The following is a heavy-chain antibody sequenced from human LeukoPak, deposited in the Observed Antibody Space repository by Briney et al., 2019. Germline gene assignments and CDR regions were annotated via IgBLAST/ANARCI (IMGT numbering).Heavy chain of an antibody. CDR1: GFTLSHFW. CDR2: IRSNSDGGTI. CDR3: ATDFYDTT. D-gene: IGHD3-22*01. Sequence: GGSLRLSCAASGFTLSHFWMSWVRQAPGKGLEWVGRIRSNSDGGTIDYAAPVKGRFTLSRDDSKNTLYLQMNSLQTEDTAVYYCATDFYDTTWGQGTLVTVSS. V-gene: IGHV3-15*01. J-gene: IGHJ5*02.